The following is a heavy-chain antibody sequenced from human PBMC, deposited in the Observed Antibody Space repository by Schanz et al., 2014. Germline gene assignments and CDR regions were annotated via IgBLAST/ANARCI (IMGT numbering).Heavy chain of an antibody. CDR3: ARPPPPYSSSPYYWYYGMDV. D-gene: IGHD6-6*01. CDR1: GFTFSTCA. J-gene: IGHJ6*02. Sequence: QVQLVESGGGVVQPGRSLRLSCAASGFTFSTCAMHWVRQAPGKGLEWVAVISYEGNDKYYGDSVKGRFTISRDSPKTGLYLQMNTLRPEDTAVFYCARPPPPYSSSPYYWYYGMDVWGQGTTVTVSS. V-gene: IGHV3-30*04. CDR2: ISYEGNDK.